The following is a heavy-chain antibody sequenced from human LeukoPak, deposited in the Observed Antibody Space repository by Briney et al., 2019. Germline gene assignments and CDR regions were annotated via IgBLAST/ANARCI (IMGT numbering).Heavy chain of an antibody. CDR2: ISGSGAST. V-gene: IGHV3-23*01. Sequence: PGGSLRLSCAASGFTFSSYAMSWVRQAPGKGLEWVSAISGSGASTYYADSVKGRFTISRDNAKNSLYLQMNSLRAEDTAVYYCAELGITMIGGVWGKGTTVTISS. CDR3: AELGITMIGGV. J-gene: IGHJ6*04. CDR1: GFTFSSYA. D-gene: IGHD3-10*02.